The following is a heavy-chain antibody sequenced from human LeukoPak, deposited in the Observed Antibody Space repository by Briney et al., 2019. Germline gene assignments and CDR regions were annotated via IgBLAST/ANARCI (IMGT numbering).Heavy chain of an antibody. CDR2: ISSSGSTI. CDR3: ARETDSTLFDY. D-gene: IGHD2-2*01. J-gene: IGHJ4*02. V-gene: IGHV3-48*04. CDR1: GFSFTTYG. Sequence: GGSLRLSCAASGFSFTTYGMAWVRQAPGKGLEWLSYISSSGSTIFYADSVKGRFTISRDNAKNSLYLQINSLRAEDTAVYYCARETDSTLFDYWGQGTLVTVSS.